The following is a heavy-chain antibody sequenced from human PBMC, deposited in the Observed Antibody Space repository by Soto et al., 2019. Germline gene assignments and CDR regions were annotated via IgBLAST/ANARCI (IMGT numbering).Heavy chain of an antibody. V-gene: IGHV4-38-2*01. CDR3: ARTFDYYGMDV. CDR1: GYSIASGYY. CDR2: IYHAGSV. J-gene: IGHJ6*02. Sequence: SETLSLTCAVAGYSIASGYYWAWIRQSPGKGLEWIGSIYHAGSVYYNPSLNSRVAVSLDTSKNHFSLKLTSVTAADTAVYYCARTFDYYGMDVWGQGTTVTVSS.